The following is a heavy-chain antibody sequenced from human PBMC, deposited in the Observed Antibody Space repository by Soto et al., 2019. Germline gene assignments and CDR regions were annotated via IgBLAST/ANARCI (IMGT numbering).Heavy chain of an antibody. Sequence: EVQLVKSGGGLVQPGGSLRLSCAASGFTFSSYPMHWVRQAPGKGLEYVSAISTNGDSTFYANSVKGRFTISRDNSKNTLYLQMGSLRAEDMGVYYCAREGMSRPRWVFDYWGQGTLVTASS. D-gene: IGHD6-13*01. CDR2: ISTNGDST. V-gene: IGHV3-64*01. CDR3: AREGMSRPRWVFDY. J-gene: IGHJ4*02. CDR1: GFTFSSYP.